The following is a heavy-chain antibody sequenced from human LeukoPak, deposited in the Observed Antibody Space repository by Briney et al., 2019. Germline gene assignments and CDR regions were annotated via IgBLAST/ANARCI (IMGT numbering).Heavy chain of an antibody. CDR1: GFTFSSYA. CDR2: ISGSGGST. D-gene: IGHD3-10*01. Sequence: GGSLRLSCAASGFTFSSYAMSWVRQAPGKGLEWASAISGSGGSTYYADSVKGRFTISRDNSKNTLYLQMNSLRAEDTAVYYCAKSRNYGSGSYFDYWGQGTLVTVSS. J-gene: IGHJ4*02. CDR3: AKSRNYGSGSYFDY. V-gene: IGHV3-23*01.